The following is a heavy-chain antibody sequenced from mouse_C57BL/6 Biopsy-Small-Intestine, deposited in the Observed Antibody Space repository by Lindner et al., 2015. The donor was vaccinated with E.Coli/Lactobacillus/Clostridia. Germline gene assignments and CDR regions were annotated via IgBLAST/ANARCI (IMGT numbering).Heavy chain of an antibody. V-gene: IGHV1-81*01. CDR2: ISANSGNT. Sequence: SVKVSCKASGYTFTRYGISWVRQAPGQGLEWMGWISANSGNTYYVQKLQGRVSMTTDTSTSTAYMELRSLRGDDTAVYFCARYCSSPTCYELFNFYGMDVWGQGTTVTVSS. J-gene: IGHJ1*01. CDR1: GYTFTRYG. D-gene: IGHD1-1*01. CDR3: ARYCSSPTCYELFNFYGMDV.